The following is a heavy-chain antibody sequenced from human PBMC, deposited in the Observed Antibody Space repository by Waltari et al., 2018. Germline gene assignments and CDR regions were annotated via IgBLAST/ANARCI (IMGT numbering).Heavy chain of an antibody. CDR3: ARDVPNIVVVTAAVGFDY. Sequence: QVQLVQSGAEVKKPGASVKVSCKASGYTFTSYYMHWARQAPGQGVEWMGIINPSGGRTSDAQKFQGRVTMTRETATSTVYMELSSLRSEDTAVYYCARDVPNIVVVTAAVGFDYWGQGTLVTVSS. D-gene: IGHD2-21*02. CDR1: GYTFTSYY. CDR2: INPSGGRT. J-gene: IGHJ4*02. V-gene: IGHV1-46*01.